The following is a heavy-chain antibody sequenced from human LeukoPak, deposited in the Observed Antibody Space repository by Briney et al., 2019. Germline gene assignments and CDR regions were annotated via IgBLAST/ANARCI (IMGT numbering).Heavy chain of an antibody. Sequence: PAGARRLSFAASAFTFSSYSMNWVRQAPGKRLEWVSSISSSSSYIYYADSVKGRFTISRDNAKNSLYLQMNSLRAEDTAVYYCARDPYSSGWLTRGYWGQGTLVTVSS. D-gene: IGHD6-19*01. CDR3: ARDPYSSGWLTRGY. J-gene: IGHJ4*02. V-gene: IGHV3-21*01. CDR2: ISSSSSYI. CDR1: AFTFSSYS.